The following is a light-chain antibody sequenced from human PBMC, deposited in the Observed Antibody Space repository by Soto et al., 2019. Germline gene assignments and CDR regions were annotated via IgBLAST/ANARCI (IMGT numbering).Light chain of an antibody. CDR3: CPYPGTSPPYV. V-gene: IGLV2-23*02. Sequence: QSVLTQPASVSGSPGQSISISCIGTSSDVGAFNYVSWYQHHPGKAPKLMIYEVSKRPSGVSNRFSGSKSGNTASLTISGLQAEDEADYSSCPYPGTSPPYVFGSGTKVTVL. CDR2: EVS. J-gene: IGLJ1*01. CDR1: SSDVGAFNY.